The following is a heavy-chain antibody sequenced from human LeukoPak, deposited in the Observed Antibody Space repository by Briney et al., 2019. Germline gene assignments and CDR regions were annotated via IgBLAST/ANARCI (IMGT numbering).Heavy chain of an antibody. CDR3: ARWNDRYTFHY. V-gene: IGHV1-69*04. J-gene: IGHJ4*02. D-gene: IGHD5-24*01. CDR2: IIPILGIA. CDR1: GGTFSSYA. Sequence: SVKVSCKASGGTFSSYAISWVRQAPGRGLEWMGRIIPILGIANYAQKFQGRVTITADKSTSTAYMELSSLRSEDTAVYYCARWNDRYTFHYWGQGTLVTVSS.